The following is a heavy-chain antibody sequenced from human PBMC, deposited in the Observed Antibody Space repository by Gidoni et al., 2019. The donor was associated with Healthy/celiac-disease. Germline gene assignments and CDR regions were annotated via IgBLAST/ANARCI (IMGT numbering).Heavy chain of an antibody. CDR3: ARDRYYYDSSGVFDY. Sequence: VRQAPGQGLEWMGWINPNSGGTNYAQKFQGWVTMTRDTSISTAYMELSRLRSDETAVYYCARDRYYYDSSGVFDYWGQGTLVTVSS. CDR2: INPNSGGT. V-gene: IGHV1-2*04. D-gene: IGHD3-22*01. J-gene: IGHJ4*02.